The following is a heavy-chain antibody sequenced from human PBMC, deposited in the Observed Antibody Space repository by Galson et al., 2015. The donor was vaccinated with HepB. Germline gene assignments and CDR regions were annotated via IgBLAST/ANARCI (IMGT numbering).Heavy chain of an antibody. CDR1: GFTFSSYA. J-gene: IGHJ6*02. CDR2: ISGSGGST. CDR3: AKYPQGGSGSYRYYYYYGMDV. V-gene: IGHV3-23*01. D-gene: IGHD1-26*01. Sequence: SLRLSCAASGFTFSSYAMSWVRQAPGKGLEWVPAISGSGGSTYYADSVKGRFTISRDNSKNTLYLQMNSLRAEDTAVYYCAKYPQGGSGSYRYYYYYGMDVWGQGTTVTVSS.